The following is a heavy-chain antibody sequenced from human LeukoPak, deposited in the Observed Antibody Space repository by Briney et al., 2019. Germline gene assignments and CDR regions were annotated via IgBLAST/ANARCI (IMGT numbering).Heavy chain of an antibody. J-gene: IGHJ6*02. CDR3: AKDGGYDFWSGYNRYYYYGMDA. Sequence: GGSLRLSCAASGFTFSSYAMSWVRQAPGKGLEWVSAISGSGGSTYYADSVKGRFTISRDNSKNTLYLQMNSLRAEDTAVYYCAKDGGYDFWSGYNRYYYYGMDAWGQGTTVTVSS. CDR2: ISGSGGST. CDR1: GFTFSSYA. D-gene: IGHD3-3*01. V-gene: IGHV3-23*01.